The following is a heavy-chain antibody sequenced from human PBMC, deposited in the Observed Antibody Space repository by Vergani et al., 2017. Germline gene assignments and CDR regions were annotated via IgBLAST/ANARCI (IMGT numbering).Heavy chain of an antibody. CDR3: ATYPQAYEYPRFYWFDP. Sequence: QVQLVQSGAEVKKPGASVKVSCKVSGYTLTEFSMHWVRQAPGKGLEWMGGFDPEDGETIYAQKFQGRVTMTEDTSTDTAHMELSSLRSEDTAVYYCATYPQAYEYPRFYWFDPWGQGTLVTVSS. CDR2: FDPEDGET. D-gene: IGHD3-16*01. V-gene: IGHV1-24*01. CDR1: GYTLTEFS. J-gene: IGHJ5*02.